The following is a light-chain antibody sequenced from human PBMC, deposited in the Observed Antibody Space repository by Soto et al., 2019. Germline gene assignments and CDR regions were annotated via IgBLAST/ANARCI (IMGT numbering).Light chain of an antibody. V-gene: IGKV4-1*01. Sequence: DIVMTQSPDSLAVSLGERATINCTSSQRVLYSSNNKNYLAWYQQKPGQPAKLLIYWASTRESGVPDRFSGSGSGTDVALTICSLQAEDVEVYYCQQYYNIPLDFGGGTKVEIK. CDR3: QQYYNIPLD. CDR1: QRVLYSSNNKNY. J-gene: IGKJ4*01. CDR2: WAS.